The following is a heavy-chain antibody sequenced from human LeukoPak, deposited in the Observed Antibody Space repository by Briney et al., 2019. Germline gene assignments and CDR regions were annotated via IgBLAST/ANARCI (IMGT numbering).Heavy chain of an antibody. Sequence: PSETLSLTCTVSGGSFSTFYWSWIRQPPGKGLEWIGYISYTGSTNYNPSLKSRVTISVDTSKNQFSLKVTSVTAADTAVYYWARAIGIYSSSDYWGQGTLVTVSS. V-gene: IGHV4-59*08. J-gene: IGHJ4*02. CDR2: ISYTGST. CDR3: ARAIGIYSSSDY. CDR1: GGSFSTFY. D-gene: IGHD2-21*01.